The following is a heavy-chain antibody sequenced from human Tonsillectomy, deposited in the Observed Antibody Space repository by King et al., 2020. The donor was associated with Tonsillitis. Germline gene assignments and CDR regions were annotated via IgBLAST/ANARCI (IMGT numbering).Heavy chain of an antibody. CDR2: IISSSSTI. J-gene: IGHJ6*02. V-gene: IGHV3-48*02. D-gene: IGHD5-18*01. CDR3: AGTGRQLWLPQGAYYDYGMDV. CDR1: GYTFSSYS. Sequence: VQLVESGGGLVQPGGSLRLSCAASGYTFSSYSMNWVRQAPGKGLEWVSYIISSSSTIYYADSVKGRVTISRDNAKNSLYLQRNSLRDEDTAVYYCAGTGRQLWLPQGAYYDYGMDVWGHGTTVTVSS.